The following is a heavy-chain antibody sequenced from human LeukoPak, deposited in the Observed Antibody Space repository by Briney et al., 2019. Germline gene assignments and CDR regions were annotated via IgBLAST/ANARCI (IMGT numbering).Heavy chain of an antibody. J-gene: IGHJ4*02. D-gene: IGHD2-2*01. CDR1: GFTFSSYA. CDR2: ISGSGGST. CDR3: AKDPATLGYCSSTSCITYFDY. V-gene: IGHV3-23*01. Sequence: GGSLRLSCAASGFTFSSYAMSWVRQAPGKGLEWVSAISGSGGSTYYADSVKGRFTISRDNSKNTLYLQMNSLRAEDTAVYYCAKDPATLGYCSSTSCITYFDYWGQGTLVTVSS.